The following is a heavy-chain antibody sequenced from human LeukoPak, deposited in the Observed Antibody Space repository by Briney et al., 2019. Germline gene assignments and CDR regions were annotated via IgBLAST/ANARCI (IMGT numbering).Heavy chain of an antibody. CDR1: GDSISSYY. CDR3: ARKEYVLRHFDY. Sequence: SETLSLTCTVSGDSISSYYWTWIRQPPGKGLEWIGYIYYSGNTNYNPSLKSRVTISLDKSKNQFSLKLSSVTAADTAVYYCARKEYVLRHFDYWGQGTLVTVSS. V-gene: IGHV4-59*12. D-gene: IGHD2/OR15-2a*01. CDR2: IYYSGNT. J-gene: IGHJ4*02.